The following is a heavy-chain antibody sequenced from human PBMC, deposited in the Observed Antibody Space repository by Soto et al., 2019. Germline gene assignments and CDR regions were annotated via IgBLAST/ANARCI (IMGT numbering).Heavy chain of an antibody. CDR1: GGASSSYY. V-gene: IGHV4-59*12. D-gene: IGHD3-22*01. J-gene: IGHJ4*02. Sequence: SETLSLTCTLSGGASSSYYWSRIRQPPRKGLEWIGYIYYSGSTNYNPSLKSRVTISVDTSKNQFSLKLSSVTAADTAVYYCARSMHYSDGSNYSPFDYWGQGTLVTVS. CDR3: ARSMHYSDGSNYSPFDY. CDR2: IYYSGST.